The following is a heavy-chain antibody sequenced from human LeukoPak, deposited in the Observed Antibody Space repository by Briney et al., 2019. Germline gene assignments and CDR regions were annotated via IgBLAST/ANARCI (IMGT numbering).Heavy chain of an antibody. Sequence: GGSLRLSCAASGFTFSSYWMHWVRQAPGKGLEWVSAISGSGGSTYYADSVKGRFTISRDNSKNTLYLQMNSLRAEDTAVYYCAKAPRIVVVVAATPNHYFDYWGQGTLVTVSS. J-gene: IGHJ4*02. CDR2: ISGSGGST. V-gene: IGHV3-23*01. D-gene: IGHD2-15*01. CDR3: AKAPRIVVVVAATPNHYFDY. CDR1: GFTFSSYW.